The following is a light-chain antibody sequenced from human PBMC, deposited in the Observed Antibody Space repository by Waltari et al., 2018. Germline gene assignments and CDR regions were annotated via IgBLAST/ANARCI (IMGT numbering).Light chain of an antibody. V-gene: IGKV4-1*01. Sequence: DIVMTQSPDSLAVSLGERATTNCKSSHNVLPSFNNKNYLPWYQLKPGQSPKLLIYWASTREYGVPDRFSGSGSGTDFTLTISSLQAEDVAVYYCQQYYTAPYTFGQGTKVEIK. CDR1: HNVLPSFNNKNY. CDR2: WAS. CDR3: QQYYTAPYT. J-gene: IGKJ2*01.